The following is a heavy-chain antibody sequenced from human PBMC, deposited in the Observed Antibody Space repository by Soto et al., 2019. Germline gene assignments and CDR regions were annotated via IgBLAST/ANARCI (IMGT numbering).Heavy chain of an antibody. V-gene: IGHV4-4*02. CDR3: VRHRGQTFDS. Sequence: QEQLQESGPGLVNPSGTLSLTCAVSGDSLSSPNWWSWVRLPPEKGLEWIGEISESGYTKYNPSHKSRVTISVDKSNNHLSLMVNSVTAADTAMYYCVRHRGQTFDSWGQGALVTVSS. J-gene: IGHJ4*02. CDR1: GDSLSSPNW. CDR2: ISESGYT. D-gene: IGHD3-16*02.